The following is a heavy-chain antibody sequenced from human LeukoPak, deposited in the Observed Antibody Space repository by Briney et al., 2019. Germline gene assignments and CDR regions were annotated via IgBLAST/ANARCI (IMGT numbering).Heavy chain of an antibody. J-gene: IGHJ4*02. D-gene: IGHD6-13*01. CDR2: IYHSGST. Sequence: PSQTLSLTCAVSGGSISSGGYSWSWIRQPPGKGLEWIGYIYHSGSTYYNPSLKSRVTISVDRSKNQFSLKLSSVTAADTAVYYCAGGSSWYFDYWGQGTLVTVSS. CDR1: GGSISSGGYS. CDR3: AGGSSWYFDY. V-gene: IGHV4-30-2*02.